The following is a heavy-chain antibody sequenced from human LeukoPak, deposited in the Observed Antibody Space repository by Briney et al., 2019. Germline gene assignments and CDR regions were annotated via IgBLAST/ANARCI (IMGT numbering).Heavy chain of an antibody. CDR1: GGSFSGYY. V-gene: IGHV4-34*01. D-gene: IGHD1/OR15-1a*01. CDR3: ARGAADRNNYYYYIDV. Sequence: SETLSLTCAVYGGSFSGYYWSWIRQSPGKGLEWIGEINHSGSTNYNSSLKSRGTLSVDTSKNQFSLKLKSVTAADTAVYYCARGAADRNNYYYYIDVWGNGTTVTVSS. CDR2: INHSGST. J-gene: IGHJ6*03.